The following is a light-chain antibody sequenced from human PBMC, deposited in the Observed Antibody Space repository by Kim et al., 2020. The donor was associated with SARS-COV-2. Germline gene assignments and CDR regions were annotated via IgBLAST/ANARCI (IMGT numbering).Light chain of an antibody. J-gene: IGLJ2*01. CDR2: RDT. CDR3: AARDDRLSNVV. CDR1: SSDIGNNY. Sequence: QSVLTQPPSASGTPGQRVTISCSGSSSDIGNNYVSWYQQLPGTAPKLLIYRDTQRPSGVPDRFSGSKSGTSASLAISGLRSEDEADYYCAARDDRLSNVVFGGGTQLTVL. V-gene: IGLV1-47*01.